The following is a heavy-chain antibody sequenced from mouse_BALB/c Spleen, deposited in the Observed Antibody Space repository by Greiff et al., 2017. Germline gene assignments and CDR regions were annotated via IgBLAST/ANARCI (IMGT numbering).Heavy chain of an antibody. J-gene: IGHJ2*01. CDR3: ARERGNLRDY. Sequence: EVQLQESGPGLVKPSQSLSLTCSVTGYSITSGYYWNWIRQFPGNKLEWMGYISYDGSNNYNPSLKNRISITRDTSKNQFFLKLNSVTTEDTATYYCARERGNLRDYWGQGTTLTVSS. CDR1: GYSITSGYY. V-gene: IGHV3-6*02. CDR2: ISYDGSN. D-gene: IGHD2-1*01.